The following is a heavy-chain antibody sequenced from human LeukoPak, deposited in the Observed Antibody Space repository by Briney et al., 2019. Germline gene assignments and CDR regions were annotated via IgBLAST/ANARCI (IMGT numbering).Heavy chain of an antibody. Sequence: ASVKVSCKASGYTFTSYESGINWVRQATGQGLEWMGWMNPNSGNTGYAQKFQGRIIMTSDTSISTAYLELSSLRSEDTAVYYCASELRWQPHWGQGTLVTVSS. V-gene: IGHV1-8*01. D-gene: IGHD4-23*01. CDR2: MNPNSGNT. CDR3: ASELRWQPH. J-gene: IGHJ4*02. CDR1: GYTFTSYESG.